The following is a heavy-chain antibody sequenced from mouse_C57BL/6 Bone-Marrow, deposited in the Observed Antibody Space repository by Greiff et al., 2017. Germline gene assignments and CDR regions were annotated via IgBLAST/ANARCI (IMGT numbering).Heavy chain of an antibody. CDR2: ISGGGGNT. Sequence: EVHLVESGGGLVKPGGSLKLSCAASGFTFSSYTMSWVRQTQEKRLEWVATISGGGGNTYYPDSVKGRFTISRDTAKNTLYLQMSSLRSEDTALYYCARNLITTVVPFAYWGQGTLVTVSA. D-gene: IGHD1-1*01. J-gene: IGHJ3*01. CDR3: ARNLITTVVPFAY. V-gene: IGHV5-9*01. CDR1: GFTFSSYT.